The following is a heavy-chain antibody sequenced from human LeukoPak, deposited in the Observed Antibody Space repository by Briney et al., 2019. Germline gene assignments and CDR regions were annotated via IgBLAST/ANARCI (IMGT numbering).Heavy chain of an antibody. V-gene: IGHV3-21*01. J-gene: IGHJ5*02. D-gene: IGHD6-19*01. CDR1: GFIFTNYA. Sequence: GGSLRLSCAASGFIFTNYAMNWVRQAPGKGLEWVSSISSSSSYIYYADSVKGRFTISRDNAKNSLYLQMNSLRAEDTAVYYCAREGSGWYIWFDPWGQGTLVTVSS. CDR3: AREGSGWYIWFDP. CDR2: ISSSSSYI.